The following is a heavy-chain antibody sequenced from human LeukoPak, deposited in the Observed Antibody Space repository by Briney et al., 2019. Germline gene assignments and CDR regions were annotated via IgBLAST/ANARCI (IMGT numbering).Heavy chain of an antibody. D-gene: IGHD6-19*01. CDR1: GFTFSNHW. CDR2: INSDMSST. V-gene: IGHV3-74*01. Sequence: PGGSLRLSCAASGFTFSNHWMHWVRQAPGKGLVWVSRINSDMSSTNYADSVKGRFTISRDNAKNTLYLQMNSLKAEDTAVYYCARDRSGWYRNAFDIWGQGTMVTVSS. CDR3: ARDRSGWYRNAFDI. J-gene: IGHJ3*02.